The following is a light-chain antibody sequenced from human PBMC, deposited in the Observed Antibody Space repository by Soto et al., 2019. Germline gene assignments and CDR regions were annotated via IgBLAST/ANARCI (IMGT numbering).Light chain of an antibody. Sequence: EIVLTQSPGTLSLSPGERGSLSCRASQSVSSNYLAWYQQKPGQAPRLLIYGASSRATGIPDRFSGSGSGTEFTLTISRLEPEDFAVYYCHQYRSSPYTFGQGTKLDIK. J-gene: IGKJ2*01. CDR2: GAS. CDR3: HQYRSSPYT. V-gene: IGKV3-20*01. CDR1: QSVSSNY.